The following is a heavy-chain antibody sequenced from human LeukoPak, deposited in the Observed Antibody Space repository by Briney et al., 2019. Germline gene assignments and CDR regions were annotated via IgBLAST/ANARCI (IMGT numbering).Heavy chain of an antibody. D-gene: IGHD6-6*01. CDR1: GGTFSSYA. Sequence: ASVKVSCKASGGTFSSYAISWVRQAPGQGLEWMGGIIPIFGTANYAQKFQGRVTITTDESTSTAYMELSSLRSEDTAVYYCARADSSSSGQLGYYYYMDVWGKGTTVTVSS. J-gene: IGHJ6*03. CDR3: ARADSSSSGQLGYYYYMDV. V-gene: IGHV1-69*05. CDR2: IIPIFGTA.